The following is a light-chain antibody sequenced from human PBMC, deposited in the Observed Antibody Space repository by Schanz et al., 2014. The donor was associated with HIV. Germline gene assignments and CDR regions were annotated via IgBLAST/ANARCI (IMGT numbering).Light chain of an antibody. CDR2: AAS. Sequence: EIVLTQSPGTLSLSPGERATLSCRASQSVSSSYLAWYQQKPGQGPRLLIYAASSRATGIPDRFSGSGSGTDFTLTISSLQPEDSATYYCQQTYITPWTFGQGTKVEIK. CDR1: QSVSSSY. J-gene: IGKJ1*01. CDR3: QQTYITPWT. V-gene: IGKV3-20*01.